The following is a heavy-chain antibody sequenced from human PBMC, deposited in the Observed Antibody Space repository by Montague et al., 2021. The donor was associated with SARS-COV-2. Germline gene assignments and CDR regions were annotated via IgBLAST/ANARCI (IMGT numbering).Heavy chain of an antibody. V-gene: IGHV4-59*01. CDR1: GGSISSYY. CDR2: IYYSGST. Sequence: SETLSLTCTVSGGSISSYYWSWIRQPPGKGLEWIGYIYYSGSTNYNPSLKSRVTISVDTSKNQFSLKLSSVTAADTAVYYCARRAWWLPGMDVWGQGTTVTASS. J-gene: IGHJ6*02. CDR3: ARRAWWLPGMDV. D-gene: IGHD5-12*01.